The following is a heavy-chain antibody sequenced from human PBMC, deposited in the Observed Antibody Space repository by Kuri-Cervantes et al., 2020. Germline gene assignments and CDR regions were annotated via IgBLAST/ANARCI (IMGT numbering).Heavy chain of an antibody. V-gene: IGHV3-33*01. CDR2: IWYDGSNK. Sequence: GGSLRLSCAASGFTFSSYGVHWVRQAPGKGLEWVAVIWYDGSNKYYADSVKGRFTISRDNSKNTLYLQMNSLRAEDTAVYYCARIYCSGGSCYSSGMDVWGQGTTVTVSS. CDR1: GFTFSSYG. J-gene: IGHJ6*02. CDR3: ARIYCSGGSCYSSGMDV. D-gene: IGHD2-15*01.